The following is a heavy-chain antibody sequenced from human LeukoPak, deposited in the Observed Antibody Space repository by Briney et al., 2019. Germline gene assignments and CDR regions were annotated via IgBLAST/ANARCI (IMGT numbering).Heavy chain of an antibody. J-gene: IGHJ3*01. CDR3: ARRQSSDRITSTRGGSFDV. V-gene: IGHV3-30*02. CDR2: IRYDGSNK. Sequence: PGGSLRLSCAASGFTFSNYGMHWVRQAPGKGLEWVAFIRYDGSNKYYADSVKGRFTISRDNSKNTLYLHMNSLRVEDAAVYYCARRQSSDRITSTRGGSFDVWGQGTMVTVSS. CDR1: GFTFSNYG. D-gene: IGHD5/OR15-5a*01.